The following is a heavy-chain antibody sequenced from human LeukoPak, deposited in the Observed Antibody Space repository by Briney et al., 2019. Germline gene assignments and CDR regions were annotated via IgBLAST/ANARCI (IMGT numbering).Heavy chain of an antibody. CDR1: GFTFSSYA. J-gene: IGHJ6*03. CDR3: ATDPGQSNYYYYYMDV. V-gene: IGHV3-23*01. CDR2: ISGSGGST. D-gene: IGHD5-24*01. Sequence: PGGSLRLSCAASGFTFSSYAMSWVRQAPGKGLEWVSAISGSGGSTYYADSVKGRFTISRDNSKNTLYLQMNSLRAEDTAVYYCATDPGQSNYYYYYMDVWGKGTTVTVSS.